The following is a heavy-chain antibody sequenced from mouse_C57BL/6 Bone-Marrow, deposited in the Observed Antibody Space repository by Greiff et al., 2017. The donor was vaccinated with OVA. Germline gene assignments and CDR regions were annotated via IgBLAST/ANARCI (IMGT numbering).Heavy chain of an antibody. D-gene: IGHD1-1*01. CDR3: ARRAYGSSYRGFDV. Sequence: VQLQQSGAELVKPGASVKISCKASGYTFTDYYINWVKQRPGQGLEWIGKIGPGSGSTYSNEKFKGKATLTADKSSSTAYMQLSSLTSEDSAVYVGARRAYGSSYRGFDVWGTGTTVTVSS. V-gene: IGHV1-77*01. CDR1: GYTFTDYY. J-gene: IGHJ1*03. CDR2: IGPGSGST.